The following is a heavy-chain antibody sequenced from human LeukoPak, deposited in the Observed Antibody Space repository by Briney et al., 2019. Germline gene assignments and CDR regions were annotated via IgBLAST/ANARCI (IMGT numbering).Heavy chain of an antibody. V-gene: IGHV3-48*01. CDR3: ARDYRYAFDN. CDR1: GFTFSDYS. D-gene: IGHD1-1*01. Sequence: GGSLRLSCAACGFTFSDYSMNWVRQAPGKGLEWISYNGIDSGNTNYADSVKGRFTISGDKAKNSLYLPMNSLRVEDTAVYYCARDYRYAFDNWGQGTLVTVSS. J-gene: IGHJ4*02. CDR2: NGIDSGNT.